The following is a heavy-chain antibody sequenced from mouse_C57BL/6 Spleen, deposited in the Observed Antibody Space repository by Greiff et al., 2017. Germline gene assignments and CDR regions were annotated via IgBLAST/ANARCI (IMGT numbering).Heavy chain of an antibody. V-gene: IGHV1-64*01. D-gene: IGHD1-1*01. Sequence: QVKLQPPGAELVKPGASVKLSCKASGYTFTSYWMHWVKQRPGQGLEWIGMIHPNIGSTNYNEKFKSKATLTVDKSSSTAYMQLSSLTSDDSAVYYCARSRDYGSSPYYFDYWGQGTTLTVSS. CDR1: GYTFTSYW. CDR2: IHPNIGST. CDR3: ARSRDYGSSPYYFDY. J-gene: IGHJ2*01.